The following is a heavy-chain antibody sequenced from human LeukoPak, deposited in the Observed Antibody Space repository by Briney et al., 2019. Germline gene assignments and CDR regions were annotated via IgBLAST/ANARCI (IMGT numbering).Heavy chain of an antibody. CDR2: ISTSSITK. Sequence: GGSLRLSCSASGFTFSTYSMRWVRQAPGKGPEWLSYISTSSITKYYADSVKGRFTISRDDAKNSLSLQMNSLRADDTAVYYCAKEMGFCSGGSCYRWFDSWGQGTLVTVSS. D-gene: IGHD2-15*01. J-gene: IGHJ5*01. V-gene: IGHV3-48*01. CDR3: AKEMGFCSGGSCYRWFDS. CDR1: GFTFSTYS.